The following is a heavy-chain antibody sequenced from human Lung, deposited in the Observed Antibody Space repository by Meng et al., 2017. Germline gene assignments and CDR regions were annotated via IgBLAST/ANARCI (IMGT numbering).Heavy chain of an antibody. D-gene: IGHD6-6*01. J-gene: IGHJ4*02. CDR2: ISGSGGST. V-gene: IGHV3-23*01. Sequence: EVQLLESGGGLVQPGGSSRLSCVASGFTLSSYAMTWVRQAPGKGLEWVSSISGSGGSTYYADSVRGRFTISRDNSKNTVYLQMNSLRAEDTAIYYCVRRIEYSSSSGYWGQGTLVTVSS. CDR3: VRRIEYSSSSGY. CDR1: GFTLSSYA.